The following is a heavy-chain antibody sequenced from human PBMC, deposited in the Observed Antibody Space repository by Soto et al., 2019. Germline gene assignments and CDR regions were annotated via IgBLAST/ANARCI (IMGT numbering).Heavy chain of an antibody. V-gene: IGHV1-46*01. J-gene: IGHJ3*02. CDR1: GYTFTSHY. D-gene: IGHD6-6*01. Sequence: QVQLVQSGAEVRKPGASVKVSCKASGYTFTSHYIHWVRQAPGQGLEWMGVINPSGGSTSYADKFQGRVTRTMNTSTRTVYMDLSRLISGDTALYYWERGQEPKASRRGDAFDIWSQGTMVPVSS. CDR2: INPSGGST. CDR3: ERGQEPKASRRGDAFDI.